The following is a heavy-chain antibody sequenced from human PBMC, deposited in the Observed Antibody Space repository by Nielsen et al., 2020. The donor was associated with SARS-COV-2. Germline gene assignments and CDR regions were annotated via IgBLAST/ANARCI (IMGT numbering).Heavy chain of an antibody. CDR1: GGSISSGGYY. V-gene: IGHV4-61*08. J-gene: IGHJ4*02. D-gene: IGHD3-22*01. Sequence: SETLSLTCTVSGGSISSGGYYWSWIRQPPGKGLEWIGYIYYSGSTNYNPSLKSRVTISVDTFKNQFSLKLSSVTAADTAVYYCARYASDYYLYYFDYWGQGTLVTVSS. CDR3: ARYASDYYLYYFDY. CDR2: IYYSGST.